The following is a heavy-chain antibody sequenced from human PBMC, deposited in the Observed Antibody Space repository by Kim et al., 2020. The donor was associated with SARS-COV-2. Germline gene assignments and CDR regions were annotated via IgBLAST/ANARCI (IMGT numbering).Heavy chain of an antibody. CDR3: AKEAYTSGFTGCFNI. D-gene: IGHD3-10*01. Sequence: GGSLRLSCAASGFPFSVAPMHWVRQGPGKGLEWVAGISDDGGSNYYADFVRGRFAFSRDNSNNMLYLQLSSLEIDDTAVYYCAKEAYTSGFTGCFNIRGRGTLVTVSS. J-gene: IGHJ4*02. CDR2: ISDDGGSN. V-gene: IGHV3-30*09. CDR1: GFPFSVAP.